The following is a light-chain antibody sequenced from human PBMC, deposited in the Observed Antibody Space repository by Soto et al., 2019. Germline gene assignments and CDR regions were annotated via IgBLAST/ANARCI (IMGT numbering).Light chain of an antibody. Sequence: EIVMTKYPATLSVSPGERATLSCRACQSVSSKLAWYQQKPGQAPRLVIYGASTRATGIPSRFSGSGSGTEFTLTISSLQPEDFATYYCQQYNSYFSWTFGQRPNVDI. CDR2: GAS. V-gene: IGKV3-15*01. CDR3: QQYNSYFSWT. J-gene: IGKJ1*01. CDR1: QSVSSK.